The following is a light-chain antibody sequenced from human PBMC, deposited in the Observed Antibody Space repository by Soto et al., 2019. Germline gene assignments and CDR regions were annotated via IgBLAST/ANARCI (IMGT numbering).Light chain of an antibody. CDR3: QQYDYWPET. J-gene: IGKJ1*01. CDR1: ETVATN. V-gene: IGKV3-15*01. Sequence: EVVMTQSPATRSVSPVERATLSCMASETVATNLAWYQQKPGQAPRLLIYGASTRATGIPARFGGSGSGTEFTLTISSLQSEDFGVYYCQQYDYWPETFGQGTRWIS. CDR2: GAS.